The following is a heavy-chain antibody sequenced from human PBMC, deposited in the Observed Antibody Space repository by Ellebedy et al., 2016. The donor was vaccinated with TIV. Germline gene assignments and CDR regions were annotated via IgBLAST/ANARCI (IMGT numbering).Heavy chain of an antibody. Sequence: SVKVSCXASGGTFSSYAISWVRQAPGQGLEWMGRIIPILGIANYAQKFQGRVTITADKSTSTAYMELSSLRSEDTAVYYCAREYYGSGILDAFDIWGQGTMVTVSS. D-gene: IGHD3-10*01. CDR3: AREYYGSGILDAFDI. J-gene: IGHJ3*02. V-gene: IGHV1-69*04. CDR2: IIPILGIA. CDR1: GGTFSSYA.